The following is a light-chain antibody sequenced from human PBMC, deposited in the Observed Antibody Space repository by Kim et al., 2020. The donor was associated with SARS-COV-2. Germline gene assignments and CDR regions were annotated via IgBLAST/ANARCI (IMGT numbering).Light chain of an antibody. Sequence: IRITQSPSSLSASAGDRVTITCRASQGISSFLAWYQQKPGKAPKPLIYAASSLGSGVPSKFSGSGSGTDFTLTISSLQSEDFATYYCQQYYRYPLTFGGGTKVDIK. CDR2: AAS. V-gene: IGKV1-8*01. CDR3: QQYYRYPLT. J-gene: IGKJ4*02. CDR1: QGISSF.